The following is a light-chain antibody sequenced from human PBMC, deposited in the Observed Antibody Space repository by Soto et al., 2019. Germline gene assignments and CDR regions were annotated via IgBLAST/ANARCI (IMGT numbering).Light chain of an antibody. Sequence: EIVLTQSPATLSLSPGERATLSCRASQSVSNNYLAWYQQKPGQAPRLLIYDTSTRATGVPARFSGSRSGTEFTLTINSLQSEDFAVYYCQRYNNWPLTFGGGTKVDI. CDR2: DTS. CDR3: QRYNNWPLT. V-gene: IGKV3-15*01. J-gene: IGKJ4*01. CDR1: QSVSNN.